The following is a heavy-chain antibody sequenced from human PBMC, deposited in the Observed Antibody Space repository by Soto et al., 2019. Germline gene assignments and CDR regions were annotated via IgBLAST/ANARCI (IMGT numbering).Heavy chain of an antibody. V-gene: IGHV3-7*01. CDR1: GFTFSSYW. D-gene: IGHD2-15*01. CDR3: AREPGLLQNLRYCNDSTCPEDY. J-gene: IGHJ4*02. Sequence: EVQLVESGGGLVQPGESLTLSCAASGFTFSSYWMTWVRQAPGKGLEWVANIKQDGGETYYLDSVEGRFTISRDNAKNSKYLQMNSLRIEDTAVYYCAREPGLLQNLRYCNDSTCPEDYWGQGALVNVSS. CDR2: IKQDGGET.